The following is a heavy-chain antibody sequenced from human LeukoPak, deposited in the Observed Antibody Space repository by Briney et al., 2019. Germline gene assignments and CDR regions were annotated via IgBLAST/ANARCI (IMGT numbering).Heavy chain of an antibody. D-gene: IGHD3-10*02. CDR3: AELGITMIGGV. CDR1: GFTFSRYG. J-gene: IGHJ6*04. Sequence: PGGSLRLSCAASGFTFSRYGMHWVRQAPGKGLEWVSYISLSSSSIYYADSLKGRFTISRDNAKNSLYLQMNSLRAEDTAVYYCAELGITMIGGVWGKGTTVTISS. CDR2: ISLSSSSI. V-gene: IGHV3-48*01.